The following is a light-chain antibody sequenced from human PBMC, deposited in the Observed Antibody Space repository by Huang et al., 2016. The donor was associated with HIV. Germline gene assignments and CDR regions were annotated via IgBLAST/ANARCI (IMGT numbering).Light chain of an antibody. Sequence: DIVVTQSPDSLALSLGGRAAINCTASQSVLKTSNNKNCLSWYQLKPGQPPKWLIYWASTRESGVPDRVSGSGSGTHFTLTIASLQAEDVAVYYCHQYYDTPQTFGQGTKVEVK. CDR2: WAS. V-gene: IGKV4-1*01. CDR3: HQYYDTPQT. CDR1: QSVLKTSNNKNC. J-gene: IGKJ1*01.